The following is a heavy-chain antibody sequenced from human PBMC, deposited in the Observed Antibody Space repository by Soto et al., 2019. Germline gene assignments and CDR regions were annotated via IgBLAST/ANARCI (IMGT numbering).Heavy chain of an antibody. CDR2: IKQDGSEK. V-gene: IGHV3-7*03. CDR1: GFTFSSYW. CDR3: ARVSGYDWGGYYYGMDV. Sequence: GGSLRLSCAASGFTFSSYWMSWVRQAPGKGLEWVANIKQDGSEKYYVDSVKGRFTISRDNAKNSLYLQMNSLRAEDTDVYYCARVSGYDWGGYYYGMDVWGQGTTVTVSS. D-gene: IGHD5-12*01. J-gene: IGHJ6*02.